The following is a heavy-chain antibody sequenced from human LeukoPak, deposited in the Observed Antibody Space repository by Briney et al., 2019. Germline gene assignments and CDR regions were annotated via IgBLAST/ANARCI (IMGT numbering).Heavy chain of an antibody. CDR1: GFTFSNYW. V-gene: IGHV3-7*05. D-gene: IGHD6-6*01. CDR3: ARDPYSSTWSYGMDV. J-gene: IGHJ6*02. CDR2: IKQDGSEE. Sequence: PGGSLRLSCAASGFTFSNYWMSWVRQAPGKGLEWVANIKQDGSEEVYVDSVKGRFTISRDNAKSSLFLQMNTLRAEDTAVYYCARDPYSSTWSYGMDVWGQGTTVTVSS.